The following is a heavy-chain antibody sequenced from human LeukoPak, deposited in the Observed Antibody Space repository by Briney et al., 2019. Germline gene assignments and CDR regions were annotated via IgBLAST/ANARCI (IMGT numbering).Heavy chain of an antibody. D-gene: IGHD7-27*01. CDR2: IRPSGSDM. CDR3: VRDFNWAFDS. V-gene: IGHV3-11*04. J-gene: IGHJ4*02. Sequence: GGPLRLSCAASGFTFSDYYMSWIRQAPGKGLEWISNIRPSGSDMYYAASVKGRFTISRDSATNSLYLHTNNLKVDDSAVYFCVRDFNWAFDSWGQGTLVTVSS. CDR1: GFTFSDYY.